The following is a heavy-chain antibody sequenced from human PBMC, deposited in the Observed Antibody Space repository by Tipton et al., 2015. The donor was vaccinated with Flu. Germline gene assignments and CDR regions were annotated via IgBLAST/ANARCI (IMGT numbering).Heavy chain of an antibody. CDR3: ARLSYYDVDLKNFYFDY. CDR1: GYSISSAYY. D-gene: IGHD3-10*02. V-gene: IGHV4-38-2*01. J-gene: IGHJ4*02. CDR2: VYHNGA. Sequence: TLSLTCVVSGYSISSAYYWGWVRQPPGKGLEWIGNVYHNGAFYNPSLKSRVTISLDKSKNQISLKVRSVSAADTAVYYCARLSYYDVDLKNFYFDYWGQGALVTVSS.